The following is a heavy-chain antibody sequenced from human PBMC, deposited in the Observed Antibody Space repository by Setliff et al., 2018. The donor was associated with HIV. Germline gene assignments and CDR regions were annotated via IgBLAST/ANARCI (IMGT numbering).Heavy chain of an antibody. CDR3: ARGIHADPYPPADYYGMDV. CDR2: MNPNSGNT. Sequence: ASVKVSCKASGYTFTSYDINWVRQATGQGLEWMGWMNPNSGNTGYAQKFQGRVTMTRNTSISTAYMELSSLRSEDTAVCYCARGIHADPYPPADYYGMDVWGQGTTVTVSS. V-gene: IGHV1-8*01. J-gene: IGHJ6*02. D-gene: IGHD5-18*01. CDR1: GYTFTSYD.